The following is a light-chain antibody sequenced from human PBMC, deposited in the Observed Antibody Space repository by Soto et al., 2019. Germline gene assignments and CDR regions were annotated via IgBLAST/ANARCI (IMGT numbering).Light chain of an antibody. J-gene: IGLJ2*01. CDR1: SSDVGGYNY. Sequence: QSALTQPRSVSGSPGQSVTISCTGTSSDVGGYNYVSWYQQHPGKAPKLMIYDVSKRPSGVPDRFSGCKSGNTASLTISGLQAEDEADYSCCSYAGSYTFEVFGGGTKLTVL. CDR3: CSYAGSYTFEV. CDR2: DVS. V-gene: IGLV2-11*01.